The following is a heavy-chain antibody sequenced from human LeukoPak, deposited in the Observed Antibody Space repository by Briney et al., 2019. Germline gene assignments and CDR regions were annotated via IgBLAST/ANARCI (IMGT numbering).Heavy chain of an antibody. CDR2: FDPEDGET. Sequence: ASVKVSCKVSGYTLTELSMHWVRQAPGKGLEWMGGFDPEDGETIYAQKFQGRVTMTEDTSTDTAYMELSSLRSEDTAVYYCATGRPDIVVVVAATQLDYWGQGTLVTVSS. J-gene: IGHJ4*02. CDR1: GYTLTELS. D-gene: IGHD2-15*01. V-gene: IGHV1-24*01. CDR3: ATGRPDIVVVVAATQLDY.